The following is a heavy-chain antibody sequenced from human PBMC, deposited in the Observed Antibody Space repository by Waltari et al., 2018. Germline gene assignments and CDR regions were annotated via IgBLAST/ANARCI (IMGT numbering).Heavy chain of an antibody. D-gene: IGHD3-22*01. J-gene: IGHJ4*02. CDR2: VSGYNGDT. CDR1: GYTFDHYV. CDR3: ARLYDNSYYNYASDY. Sequence: QVQLVPSGAEVKKPGASVKVSCKASGYTFDHYVVAWVRQAPGQGLEWMGWVSGYNGDTKFAQKFQDRRTMTTDTSTDTAYMELRSLRSDDTAVYYCARLYDNSYYNYASDYWGQGTLVTVSS. V-gene: IGHV1-18*01.